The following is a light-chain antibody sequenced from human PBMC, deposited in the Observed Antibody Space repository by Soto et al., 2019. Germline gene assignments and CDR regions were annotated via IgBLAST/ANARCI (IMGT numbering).Light chain of an antibody. V-gene: IGKV3-15*01. Sequence: EIVMTQSPATLSVSPGERATLSCRASQSVSSNLAWYQQIPGQAPRLLIYGASTRATGIPARFSGSGSGTDFTLTISSLQPEDFAVYYCQQYNNWPPRGTFGQGTKVEIK. CDR3: QQYNNWPPRGT. J-gene: IGKJ1*01. CDR1: QSVSSN. CDR2: GAS.